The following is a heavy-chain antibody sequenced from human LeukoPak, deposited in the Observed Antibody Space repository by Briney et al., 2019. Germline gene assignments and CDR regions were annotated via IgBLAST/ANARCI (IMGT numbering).Heavy chain of an antibody. CDR1: GGSISSYY. Sequence: SSETLSLTCTVSGGSISSYYWSWIRQPPGKGLGWIGYIYYSGSTNYNPSLKSRVTISVDTSKNQFSLKLSSVAAADTAVYYCARLIYGDYVGIDYWGQGTLVTVSS. J-gene: IGHJ4*02. D-gene: IGHD4-17*01. V-gene: IGHV4-59*08. CDR3: ARLIYGDYVGIDY. CDR2: IYYSGST.